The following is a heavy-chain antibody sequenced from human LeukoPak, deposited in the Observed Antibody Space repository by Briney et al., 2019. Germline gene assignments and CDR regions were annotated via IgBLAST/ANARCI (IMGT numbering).Heavy chain of an antibody. CDR3: AERFEAAAGHFDH. Sequence: GGSLRLSCAASGFTFSSYEMNWVRQAPGKGLEWVSALSGGGSGGNTYYADSVEGRFAISRDKSKNTLYLQMNSLRAEDTAVYYCAERFEAAAGHFDHWGQGVLVTVSS. CDR1: GFTFSSYE. V-gene: IGHV3-23*01. CDR2: LSGGGSGGNT. D-gene: IGHD6-13*01. J-gene: IGHJ4*02.